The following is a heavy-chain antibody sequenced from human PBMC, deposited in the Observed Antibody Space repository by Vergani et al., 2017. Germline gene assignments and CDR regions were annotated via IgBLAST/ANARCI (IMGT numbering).Heavy chain of an antibody. D-gene: IGHD3-3*01. V-gene: IGHV3-30-3*01. Sequence: VQLVESGGGLVQPGGSLRLSCAASGFTFSSYAMHWVRQAPGKGLEWVAVISYDGSNKYYADSVKGRFTISRDNSKNTLYLQMNSLRAEDTAVYYCARDSGPYDFWSGHDLFPPNWFDPWGQGTLVTVSS. CDR3: ARDSGPYDFWSGHDLFPPNWFDP. J-gene: IGHJ5*02. CDR2: ISYDGSNK. CDR1: GFTFSSYA.